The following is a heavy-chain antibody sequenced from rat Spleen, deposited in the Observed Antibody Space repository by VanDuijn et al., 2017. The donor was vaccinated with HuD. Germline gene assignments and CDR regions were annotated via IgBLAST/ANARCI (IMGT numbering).Heavy chain of an antibody. J-gene: IGHJ2*01. CDR3: ARHDYYFDY. CDR2: IWRGGST. Sequence: QVQLKESGPGLVQSSQTLSLTCTVSGFSISSCHMNWVRQPPGKGLEWVGAIWRGGSTDYNSTLKSRLSISRDTSKNQVFLKMNSLQGDDTGTYYCARHDYYFDYWGQGVMVTVSS. V-gene: IGHV2-61*01. D-gene: IGHD1-12*01. CDR1: GFSISSCH.